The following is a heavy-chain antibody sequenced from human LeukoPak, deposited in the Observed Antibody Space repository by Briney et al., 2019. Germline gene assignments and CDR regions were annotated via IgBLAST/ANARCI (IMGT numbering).Heavy chain of an antibody. CDR2: ISGSGGST. D-gene: IGHD5-12*01. J-gene: IGHJ4*02. V-gene: IGHV3-23*01. CDR3: ATSSSGYDFLFDY. Sequence: GGSLRLSCAASGFTFSSYAMSWVRQAPGKGLEWVSAISGSGGSTYYADSVKGRFTISRDNSKNTLYLQMNSLKTEDSAMYYCATSSSGYDFLFDYWGQGTLVTVSS. CDR1: GFTFSSYA.